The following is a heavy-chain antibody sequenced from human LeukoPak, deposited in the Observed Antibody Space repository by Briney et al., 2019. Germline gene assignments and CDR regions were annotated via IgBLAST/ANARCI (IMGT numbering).Heavy chain of an antibody. D-gene: IGHD3-10*01. J-gene: IGHJ5*02. CDR3: ARGLPYYYGSGSLGWFDP. V-gene: IGHV4-34*01. Sequence: SETLSLTCAVYGGSFSGYYWSWIRQPPGKGLEWIGEINHSGSTNYNPSLKSRVTISVDTSKNQFSLKLSSVTAADTAVYYCARGLPYYYGSGSLGWFDPWGQGTLVTVSS. CDR1: GGSFSGYY. CDR2: INHSGST.